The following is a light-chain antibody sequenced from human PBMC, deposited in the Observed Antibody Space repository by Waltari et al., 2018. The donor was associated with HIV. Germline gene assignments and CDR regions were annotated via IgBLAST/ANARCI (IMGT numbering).Light chain of an antibody. CDR1: QSVSSN. J-gene: IGKJ1*01. CDR3: QQYNNWPQT. V-gene: IGKV3-15*01. Sequence: ETMMTQSPATLSVSPGERATLSCRASQSVSSNLAWYQQKPGQAPRLLIYGASTRATAIPARGSGSGSGTDFTLTISSLQSEDIAIYYCQQYNNWPQTFGQGTKVEIK. CDR2: GAS.